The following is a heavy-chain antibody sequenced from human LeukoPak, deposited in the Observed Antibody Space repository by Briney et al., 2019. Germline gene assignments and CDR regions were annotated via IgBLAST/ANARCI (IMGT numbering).Heavy chain of an antibody. D-gene: IGHD5-12*01. J-gene: IGHJ4*02. CDR1: GFSFNDAW. V-gene: IGHV3-15*07. CDR3: TTGGGYNGIDY. Sequence: KTGGSLRLSCVASGFSFNDAWMNWVRQTPGKGLEWVGRVYSKSAGGTTEYAAPVKDRFTISRDDSKNMLYLQMNSLKSEDTAVYYCTTGGGYNGIDYWGQGTLVTVSS. CDR2: VYSKSAGGTT.